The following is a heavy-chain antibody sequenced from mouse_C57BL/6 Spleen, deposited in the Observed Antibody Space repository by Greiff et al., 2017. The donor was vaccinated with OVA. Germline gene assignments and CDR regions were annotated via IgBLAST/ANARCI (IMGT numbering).Heavy chain of an antibody. CDR1: GFTFSDYG. V-gene: IGHV5-17*01. CDR2: ISSGSSTI. D-gene: IGHD2-4*01. CDR3: ERGGYDYDGYAMDY. J-gene: IGHJ4*01. Sequence: EVQLVESGGGLVKPGGSLKLSCAASGFTFSDYGMHWVRQAPEKGLEWVAYISSGSSTIYYADTVKGRFTISRDNAKNTLFLQMTSLRSEDTAMYDCERGGYDYDGYAMDYWGQGTSVTVSS.